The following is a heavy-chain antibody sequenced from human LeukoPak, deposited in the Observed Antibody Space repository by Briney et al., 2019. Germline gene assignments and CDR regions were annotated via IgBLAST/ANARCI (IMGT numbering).Heavy chain of an antibody. CDR2: IRYDESNK. CDR3: AKEGSTTNCLTY. J-gene: IGHJ4*02. D-gene: IGHD2-2*01. Sequence: GGSLRLSCATSGFSFSSYGMHWVRQAPGKGLEWVAFIRYDESNKYYADSVKVRFTISRDKSKNTLYLQMNSLRAEDTAVYYCAKEGSTTNCLTYWGQGTLVTVSS. CDR1: GFSFSSYG. V-gene: IGHV3-30*02.